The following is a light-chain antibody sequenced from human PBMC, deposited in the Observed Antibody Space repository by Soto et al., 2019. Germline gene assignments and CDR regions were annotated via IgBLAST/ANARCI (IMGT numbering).Light chain of an antibody. CDR2: GNN. V-gene: IGLV1-47*01. Sequence: QSVLTQPPSASGTPGQTVTISSSGSSSNIGSNYVFWYQHLPGTAPKLLIYGNNQRPSGVPDRFSGSRSGTSASLAISGLRPEDEADYYCAVWDDSLSGVVFSGGTKLTVL. J-gene: IGLJ3*02. CDR3: AVWDDSLSGVV. CDR1: SSNIGSNY.